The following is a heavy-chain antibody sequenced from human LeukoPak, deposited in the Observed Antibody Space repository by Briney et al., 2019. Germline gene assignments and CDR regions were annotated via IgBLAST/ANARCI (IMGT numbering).Heavy chain of an antibody. CDR1: GGSISSGSYY. V-gene: IGHV4-61*02. CDR3: ARDPRPSTGNYYYYYMDV. Sequence: SETLSLTCTVSGGSISSGSYYWSWIQQPAGKGLEWIGRIYTSGSTNYNPSLKSRVTISVDTSKNQFSLKLSSVTAADTAVYYCARDPRPSTGNYYYYYMDVWGKGTTVTVSS. D-gene: IGHD4-11*01. CDR2: IYTSGST. J-gene: IGHJ6*03.